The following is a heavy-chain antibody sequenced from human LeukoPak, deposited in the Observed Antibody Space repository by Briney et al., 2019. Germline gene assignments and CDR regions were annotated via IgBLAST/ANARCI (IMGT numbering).Heavy chain of an antibody. CDR3: AKDPYSYGSYFDY. CDR2: IWYDGKDK. D-gene: IGHD5-18*01. CDR1: GFTFSGCG. Sequence: GGSLRLSCAASGFTFSGCGMHWVRQAPGKGLEWVAFIWYDGKDKYYADSVKGQFTISRDNSKNTLYLQMNSLRAEDTAVYYCAKDPYSYGSYFDYWGQGTLVTVSS. V-gene: IGHV3-30*02. J-gene: IGHJ4*02.